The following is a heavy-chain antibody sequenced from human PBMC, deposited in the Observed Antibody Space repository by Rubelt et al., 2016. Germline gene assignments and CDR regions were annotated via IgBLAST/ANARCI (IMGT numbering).Heavy chain of an antibody. CDR1: RFTFSTYA. CDR2: ISVSVGIT. CDR3: AQESYGQLLS. J-gene: IGHJ4*02. Sequence: EVQLVESGGGLVTPGGSLRLSCAASRFTFSTYAMVWVRPAPGKGLEWVSIISVSVGITYYAYSVKGRFTISRDNSKNTVYLQRNSLRAEETAVYYCAQESYGQLLSWGQGTLVTVSS. V-gene: IGHV3-23*04. D-gene: IGHD3-22*01.